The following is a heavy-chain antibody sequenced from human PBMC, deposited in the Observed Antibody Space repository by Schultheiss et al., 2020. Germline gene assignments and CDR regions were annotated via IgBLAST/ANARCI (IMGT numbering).Heavy chain of an antibody. V-gene: IGHV4-34*01. J-gene: IGHJ4*02. CDR3: ARDDKQPPIAEAAHFDF. CDR1: GGSFSGYY. CDR2: INHSGST. Sequence: GSLRLSCAVYGGSFSGYYWSWIRQPPGKGLEWIGEINHSGSTNYNPSLKSRVTISVDKSKNQFSLKLSSVTAADTAVYYCARDDKQPPIAEAAHFDFWGQGTMVTGSS. D-gene: IGHD6-19*01.